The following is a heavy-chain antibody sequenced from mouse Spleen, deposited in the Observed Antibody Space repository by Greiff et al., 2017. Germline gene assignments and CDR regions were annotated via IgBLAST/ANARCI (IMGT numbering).Heavy chain of an antibody. CDR1: GYTFTSYW. J-gene: IGHJ3*01. V-gene: IGHV1-69*02. CDR3: TRDGNPAWFAY. CDR2: IYPSDSYT. D-gene: IGHD2-1*01. Sequence: VQLQQSGAELVRPGASVKLSCKASGYTFTSYWINWVKQRPGQGLEWIGNIYPSDSYTNYNQKFKDKATLTVDKSSSTAYMQLSSPTSEDSAVYYCTRDGNPAWFAYWGQGTLVTVSA.